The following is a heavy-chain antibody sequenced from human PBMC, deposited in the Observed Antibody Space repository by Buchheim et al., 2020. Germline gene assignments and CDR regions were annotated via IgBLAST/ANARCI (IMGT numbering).Heavy chain of an antibody. CDR3: ARVRSSTTVGSLSLAPPRRKWFDP. D-gene: IGHD2-2*01. CDR1: GGSFSGVS. J-gene: IGHJ5*02. CDR2: VNQSGSS. Sequence: QVQLQQWGAGLLKPSETLSLTCAVYGGSFSGVSWSWVRQPPGKGLEWIGEVNQSGSSSYNPSLKSRVTISVDTSNKQISLRLTSLTAADTAVYYCARVRSSTTVGSLSLAPPRRKWFDPWGQGTL. V-gene: IGHV4-34*02.